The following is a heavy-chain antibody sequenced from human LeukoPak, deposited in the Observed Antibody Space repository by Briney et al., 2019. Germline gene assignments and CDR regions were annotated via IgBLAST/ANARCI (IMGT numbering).Heavy chain of an antibody. CDR2: INHSGST. J-gene: IGHJ5*02. CDR1: GGSFSGYY. D-gene: IGHD2-15*01. V-gene: IGHV4-34*01. Sequence: SETLSLTCAVYGGSFSGYYWSWIRQPPGKGLEWIGEINHSGSTNYNPSLKSRVTISVDTSKNQFSLKLSSVTATDTAVYYCARVTLVVVAATELAGWFDPWGQGTLVTASS. CDR3: ARVTLVVVAATELAGWFDP.